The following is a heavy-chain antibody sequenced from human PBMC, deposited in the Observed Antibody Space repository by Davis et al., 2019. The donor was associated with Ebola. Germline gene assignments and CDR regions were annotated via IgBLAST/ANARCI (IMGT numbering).Heavy chain of an antibody. J-gene: IGHJ4*02. CDR3: ARGLGYDIPEDY. CDR2: INHSGST. Sequence: MPSETLSLTCTVSGGSISCYYWSWIRQPPGKGLEWIGEINHSGSTNYNPSLKSRVTISVDTSKNQFSLKLSSVTAADTAVYYCARGLGYDIPEDYWGQGTLVTVSS. V-gene: IGHV4-34*01. CDR1: GGSISCYY. D-gene: IGHD2-8*01.